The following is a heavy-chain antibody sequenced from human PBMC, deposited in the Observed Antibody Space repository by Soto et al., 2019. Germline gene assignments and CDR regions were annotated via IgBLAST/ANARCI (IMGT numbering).Heavy chain of an antibody. CDR2: INPSGGST. D-gene: IGHD3-10*01. CDR1: GYTFTSYY. CDR3: ARATYTSGGSPTFAMDV. V-gene: IGHV1-46*01. Sequence: GASVKVSCKASGYTFTSYYMHWVRQAPGQGLEWMGIINPSGGSTSYAQKFQGRVTMTRDTSTSTVYMELSSLRSEDTAIFYRARATYTSGGSPTFAMDVWGQGTTVTVSS. J-gene: IGHJ6*02.